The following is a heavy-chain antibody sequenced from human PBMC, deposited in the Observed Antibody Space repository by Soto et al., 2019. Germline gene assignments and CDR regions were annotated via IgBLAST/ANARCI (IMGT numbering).Heavy chain of an antibody. Sequence: GESLKISCKGSGYNFANFWIGWVRQMPGKGLEWMGMIFPGDSDTKNSPSLEGQITMSVDKSDSSAYLQWRSLKASDTAIYYCAAGYSTGLDAFDIWGQGTMVNVSS. D-gene: IGHD2-8*02. CDR3: AAGYSTGLDAFDI. CDR1: GYNFANFW. CDR2: IFPGDSDT. J-gene: IGHJ3*02. V-gene: IGHV5-51*01.